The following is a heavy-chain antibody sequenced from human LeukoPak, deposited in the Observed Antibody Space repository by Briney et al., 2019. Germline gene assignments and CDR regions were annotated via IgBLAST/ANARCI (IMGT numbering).Heavy chain of an antibody. Sequence: GGSLRLSCAASGFTFSSHGMSWVRQAPGQGLEWVSTISGSGDNTYYADSVKGRFTISRDNSKNTLYLQMNSLRAEDTAVYYCAKGPDTAVVDYYYMDVWGKGTTVTISS. D-gene: IGHD5-18*01. CDR1: GFTFSSHG. CDR2: ISGSGDNT. CDR3: AKGPDTAVVDYYYMDV. J-gene: IGHJ6*03. V-gene: IGHV3-23*01.